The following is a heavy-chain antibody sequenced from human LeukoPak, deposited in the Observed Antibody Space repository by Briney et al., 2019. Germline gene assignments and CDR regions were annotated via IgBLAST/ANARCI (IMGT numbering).Heavy chain of an antibody. CDR3: ARQYDILTGYYLPEWFDP. D-gene: IGHD3-9*01. V-gene: IGHV4-39*01. J-gene: IGHJ5*02. CDR1: GGSISSSSYY. Sequence: PSETLSLTCTVSGGSISSSSYYWGWIRQPPGKGLEWTGSIYYSGSTYYNPSLKSRVTISVDTSKNQFSLKLSSVTAADTAVYYCARQYDILTGYYLPEWFDPWGQGTLVTVSS. CDR2: IYYSGST.